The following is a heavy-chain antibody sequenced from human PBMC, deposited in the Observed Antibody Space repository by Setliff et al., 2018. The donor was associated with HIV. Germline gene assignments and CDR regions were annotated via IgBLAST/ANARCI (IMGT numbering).Heavy chain of an antibody. CDR3: ARDRHSSGLGSYGS. CDR1: GGSFGVYR. Sequence: PSETLSLTCTISGGSFGVYRWSWIRQSAGRGLEWIGRMDSSGTTDYKPSLKGRVAISVDTSRNQFSLRVTSVTAADTAVYFCARDRHSSGLGSYGSWGPGILVTVSS. D-gene: IGHD3-10*01. V-gene: IGHV4-4*07. J-gene: IGHJ5*02. CDR2: MDSSGTT.